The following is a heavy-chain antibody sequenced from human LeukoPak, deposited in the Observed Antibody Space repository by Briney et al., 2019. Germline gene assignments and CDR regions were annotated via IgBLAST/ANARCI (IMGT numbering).Heavy chain of an antibody. D-gene: IGHD2-21*01. CDR3: ARGLTHRGGDCYDK. J-gene: IGHJ4*02. Sequence: SETLSLTCTVSGGFISNYYWSWIRQPPGKGLEWIGYIFYSGSTNYNPSLKSRVTISVDTSKNHFSLKLSSVTAADTAVYYCARGLTHRGGDCYDKWGQGTLVTVSS. CDR2: IFYSGST. CDR1: GGFISNYY. V-gene: IGHV4-59*01.